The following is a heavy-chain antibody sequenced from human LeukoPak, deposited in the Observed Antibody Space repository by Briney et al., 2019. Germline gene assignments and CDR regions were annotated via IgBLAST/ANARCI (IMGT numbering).Heavy chain of an antibody. D-gene: IGHD3-22*01. CDR2: ISGSGGST. Sequence: GGSLRLSCAAPGFTFSSYAMSWVRQAPGKGQEWVSAISGSGGSTYYADSVKGRFTISRDNSKNTLYLQMNSLRAEDTAVYYCAKGGNRNYYDSSGYYYFDYWGQGTLVTVSS. V-gene: IGHV3-23*01. CDR3: AKGGNRNYYDSSGYYYFDY. J-gene: IGHJ4*02. CDR1: GFTFSSYA.